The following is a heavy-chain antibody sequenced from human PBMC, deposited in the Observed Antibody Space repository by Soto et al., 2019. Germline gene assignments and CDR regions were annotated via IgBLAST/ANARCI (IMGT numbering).Heavy chain of an antibody. D-gene: IGHD1-1*01. J-gene: IGHJ6*03. Sequence: QVHLVESGGGVVQPGSSLRLSCAASGFTFSSSGMHWIRQAPGKGLEWVAVLSYDGSNKYYADSVKGRFTISRYHSKNTLYLQMNSLRAEDTAVYYCAKSELERPLDYYYYYMDVWGKGTTFTVSS. CDR2: LSYDGSNK. CDR3: AKSELERPLDYYYYYMDV. V-gene: IGHV3-30*18. CDR1: GFTFSSSG.